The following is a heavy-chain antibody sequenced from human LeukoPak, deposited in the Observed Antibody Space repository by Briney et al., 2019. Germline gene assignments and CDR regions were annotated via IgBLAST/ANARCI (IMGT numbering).Heavy chain of an antibody. V-gene: IGHV3-15*01. Sequence: GGSLRLSCAASGFTFTNAWMSWVRQAPGKGLEWVGRIKNKSDGGTTDYAAPVKGRFTISRDDSKNTLYLQMNSLKTEDTAVYYCTTGPLRISMIVIDYWGQGTLLTVSS. CDR1: GFTFTNAW. CDR3: TTGPLRISMIVIDY. CDR2: IKNKSDGGTT. D-gene: IGHD3-22*01. J-gene: IGHJ4*02.